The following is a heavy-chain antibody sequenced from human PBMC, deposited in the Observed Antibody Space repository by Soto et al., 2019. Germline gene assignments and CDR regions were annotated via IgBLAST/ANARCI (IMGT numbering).Heavy chain of an antibody. V-gene: IGHV3-23*01. J-gene: IGHJ4*02. CDR2: ISGSGGST. CDR3: VRAYVVRGPISGDC. D-gene: IGHD3-10*01. Sequence: TGGSLRLSCAASGFTFSSYAMSWVRQAPGKGLEWVSAISGSGGSTYYADSVKGRFTISRDNSKNTLYLQMNSLRAEDTAVYYCVRAYVVRGPISGDCWSQGTLVTVSS. CDR1: GFTFSSYA.